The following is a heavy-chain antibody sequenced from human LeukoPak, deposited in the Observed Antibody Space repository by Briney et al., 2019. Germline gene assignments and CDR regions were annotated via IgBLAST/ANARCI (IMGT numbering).Heavy chain of an antibody. J-gene: IGHJ4*02. V-gene: IGHV1-18*01. CDR3: ARERTADGYNPEDY. Sequence: GASVKVSCKASGYTFTSYGFSWVRQAPGQGLEWMGWISAYNGNTNYAQKFQGRVTMTTDTSTSTAYMELRSLTSDDTAVYYCARERTADGYNPEDYWGQGTLVTVSS. CDR1: GYTFTSYG. D-gene: IGHD5-24*01. CDR2: ISAYNGNT.